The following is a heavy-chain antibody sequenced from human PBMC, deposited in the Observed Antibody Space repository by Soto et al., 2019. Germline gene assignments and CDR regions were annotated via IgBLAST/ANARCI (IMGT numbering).Heavy chain of an antibody. D-gene: IGHD1-1*01. CDR1: GGFASSGSYY. Sequence: QVQLQQWGAGLLKPSEPLSLTCAVYGGFASSGSYYWSWIRQPPGKELEWIGEMSHSGGTHFNPSLKSRVTISVDTSKNQFSLKMSSVTAADTALYYCARVERGTATTVVDAFDIWGPGTMVTVSS. V-gene: IGHV4-34*01. CDR3: ARVERGTATTVVDAFDI. CDR2: MSHSGGT. J-gene: IGHJ3*02.